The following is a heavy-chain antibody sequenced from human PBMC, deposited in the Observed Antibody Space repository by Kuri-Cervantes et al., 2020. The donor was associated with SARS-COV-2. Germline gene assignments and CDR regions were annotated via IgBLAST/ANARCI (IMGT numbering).Heavy chain of an antibody. CDR3: AKKGDYSNYAERPHYYYYYMDV. J-gene: IGHJ6*03. Sequence: GGSLRLSCAASGFTFSSYGMHWVRQAPGEGLEWVAFIRYDGSNKYYADSVKGRFTISRDNSKNTLYLQMNSLRAEDTAVYYCAKKGDYSNYAERPHYYYYYMDVWGKGTTVTVSS. D-gene: IGHD4-11*01. CDR1: GFTFSSYG. CDR2: IRYDGSNK. V-gene: IGHV3-30*02.